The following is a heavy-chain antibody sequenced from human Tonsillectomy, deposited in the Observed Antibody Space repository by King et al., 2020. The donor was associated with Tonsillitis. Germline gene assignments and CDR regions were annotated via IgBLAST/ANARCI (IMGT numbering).Heavy chain of an antibody. V-gene: IGHV3-30*18. J-gene: IGHJ6*02. Sequence: VQLVESGGGVVQPGRSLRLSCAASGFTFSSYGMHWVRQAPGKGLEWVAVISYDGSKKYYADSVKGRFSISRDNSKNTLHLQMNSLRAEDTAVYYWAKDCVRLRAEYYGMDVWGQGTTVIVSS. CDR1: GFTFSSYG. CDR3: AKDCVRLRAEYYGMDV. D-gene: IGHD3-10*02. CDR2: ISYDGSKK.